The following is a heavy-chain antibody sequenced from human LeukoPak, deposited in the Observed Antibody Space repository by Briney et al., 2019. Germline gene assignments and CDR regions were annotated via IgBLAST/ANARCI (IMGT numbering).Heavy chain of an antibody. CDR1: GASVSGSNYY. CDR2: IYSSGST. CDR3: AKSGGYGLIDY. Sequence: SETLSLTCAVSGASVSGSNYYWGWIRQPPGKGLEWIGDIYSSGSTYYNASLQSRVTISIDTSKNQFSLRLNSVTAADTAMYYCAKSGGYGLIDYWGQGTRVTVSS. V-gene: IGHV4-39*01. D-gene: IGHD1-26*01. J-gene: IGHJ4*02.